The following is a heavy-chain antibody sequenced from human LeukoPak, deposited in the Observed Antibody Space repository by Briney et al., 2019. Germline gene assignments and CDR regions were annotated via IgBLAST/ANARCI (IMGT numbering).Heavy chain of an antibody. J-gene: IGHJ4*02. CDR2: INHSGST. V-gene: IGHV4-34*01. D-gene: IGHD3-22*01. CDR3: ARQTQYYYDSSGYYLDYFDY. CDR1: GGSFSGYY. Sequence: TSETLSLTCAVYGGSFSGYYWSWIRQPPGKGLEWIGEINHSGSTNYNPSLKSRVTISVDTSKNQFSLKLSPVTAADTAVYYCARQTQYYYDSSGYYLDYFDYWGQGTLVTVSS.